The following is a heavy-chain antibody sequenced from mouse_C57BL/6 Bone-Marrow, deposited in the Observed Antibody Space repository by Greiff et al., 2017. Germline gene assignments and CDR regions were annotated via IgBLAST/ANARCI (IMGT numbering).Heavy chain of an antibody. J-gene: IGHJ3*01. CDR1: GYTFTSYG. D-gene: IGHD2-1*01. CDR2: IYPRSGNT. CDR3: ARPPHYGNYHWFAY. V-gene: IGHV1-81*01. Sequence: QVQLQQSGAELARPGASVKLSCKASGYTFTSYGISWVKQRTGQGLEWIGEIYPRSGNTYYNEKFKGKATLTADKSSSTAYMEIRSLTTEDSAVYFCARPPHYGNYHWFAYWGQGTLVTVSA.